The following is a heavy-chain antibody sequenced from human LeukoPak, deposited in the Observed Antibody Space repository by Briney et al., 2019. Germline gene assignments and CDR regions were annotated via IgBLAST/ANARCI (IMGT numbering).Heavy chain of an antibody. Sequence: ASVTVPFKASGYTFTVYYIHWVRQAPGQGLEWMGWINPNSGGTNYAQKFQGRVTMTRDTASSTAYMDLSRLRSDDTAVYYCARVPTRRGWFDPWGQGTLVTVSS. J-gene: IGHJ5*02. CDR2: INPNSGGT. CDR1: GYTFTVYY. V-gene: IGHV1-2*02. CDR3: ARVPTRRGWFDP.